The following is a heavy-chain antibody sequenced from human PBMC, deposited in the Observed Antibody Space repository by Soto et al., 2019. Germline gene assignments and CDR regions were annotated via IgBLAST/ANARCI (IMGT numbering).Heavy chain of an antibody. V-gene: IGHV4-59*08. CDR1: GGSISTYY. Sequence: QVQLQQSGPGLVKPSETLSLTCTVSGGSISTYYWSWIRQPPGKGLEWIGYIYYGGSANYNPSLESRVTISLDWSKKQFSLRLNSVTAADTAVYYCSRGGHCTDGVCSALDYWGQGTLVTVSS. CDR3: SRGGHCTDGVCSALDY. J-gene: IGHJ4*02. CDR2: IYYGGSA. D-gene: IGHD2-8*01.